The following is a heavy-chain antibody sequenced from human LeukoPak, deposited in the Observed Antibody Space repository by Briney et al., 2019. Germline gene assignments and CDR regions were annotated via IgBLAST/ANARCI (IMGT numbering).Heavy chain of an antibody. CDR1: GGSFSGHY. J-gene: IGHJ5*02. Sequence: PSETLSLTCDVYGGSFSGHYWSWIRQFPGKGLEWIGEINHSGSTNYNPSLKSRVTISVDTSKNQFSLKLRSVTAADTAVYYCARDPVQGLNWFDPWGQGTLVTVSS. CDR2: INHSGST. D-gene: IGHD5/OR15-5a*01. V-gene: IGHV4-34*01. CDR3: ARDPVQGLNWFDP.